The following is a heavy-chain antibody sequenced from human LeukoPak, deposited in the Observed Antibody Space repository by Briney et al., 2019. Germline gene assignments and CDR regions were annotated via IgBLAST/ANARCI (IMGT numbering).Heavy chain of an antibody. J-gene: IGHJ4*02. CDR3: ARGYSYGYPLDY. V-gene: IGHV1-69*06. Sequence: SVKVSCKASGGTFSRYAISWVRQAPGQGLEWMGGIIPIFGTANYAQKFQGRVTITADKSTSTAYMELSSLRSEDTAVYYCARGYSYGYPLDYWGQGTLVIVSS. CDR2: IIPIFGTA. D-gene: IGHD5-18*01. CDR1: GGTFSRYA.